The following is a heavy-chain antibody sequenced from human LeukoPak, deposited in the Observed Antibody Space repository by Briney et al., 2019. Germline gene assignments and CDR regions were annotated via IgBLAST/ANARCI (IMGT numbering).Heavy chain of an antibody. Sequence: SVQVSCKASGGTFSSYAISWVRPAPGQGLEWMGGIIPIFGTANYAQKFQGRVTITADESTSTAYMELSSLRSEDTAVYYCARDGPSGFSIWGQGTTVTVSS. D-gene: IGHD3-10*01. V-gene: IGHV1-69*13. CDR2: IIPIFGTA. CDR3: ARDGPSGFSI. CDR1: GGTFSSYA. J-gene: IGHJ6*02.